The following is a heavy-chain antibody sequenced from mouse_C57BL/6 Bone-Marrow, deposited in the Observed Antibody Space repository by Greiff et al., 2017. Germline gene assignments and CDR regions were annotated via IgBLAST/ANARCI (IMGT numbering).Heavy chain of an antibody. CDR3: ARSYGSNYGGFAY. J-gene: IGHJ3*01. CDR1: GYTFTSYW. CDR2: INPSSGYT. V-gene: IGHV1-7*01. D-gene: IGHD1-1*01. Sequence: QVQLKQSGAELAKPGASVQLSCKASGYTFTSYWMHWVKQRPGQGLEWIGYINPSSGYTKYNQKFKDKATLTADKSSSTAYMQLSSLTYEDSAVYYCARSYGSNYGGFAYWGQGTLVTVSA.